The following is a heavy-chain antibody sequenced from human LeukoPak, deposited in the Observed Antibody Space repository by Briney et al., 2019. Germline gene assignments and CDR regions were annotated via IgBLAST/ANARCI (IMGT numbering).Heavy chain of an antibody. Sequence: GSLRLFFCASGITFSWHWIDWVRPACGKGAGGVAKLKEDGSETYYVDSVKGRFTISRDNAKNSLYLQMNSLRAEDTAVYYCARNLRPGSSYGYYYGMDVWGQGTTVTVSS. V-gene: IGHV3-7*01. CDR1: GITFSWHW. CDR2: LKEDGSET. D-gene: IGHD3-10*01. J-gene: IGHJ6*02. CDR3: ARNLRPGSSYGYYYGMDV.